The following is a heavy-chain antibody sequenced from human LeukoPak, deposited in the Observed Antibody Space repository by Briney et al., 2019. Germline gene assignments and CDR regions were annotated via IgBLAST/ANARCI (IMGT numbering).Heavy chain of an antibody. J-gene: IGHJ4*02. V-gene: IGHV1-18*01. CDR3: ARSIAWGMIVVVPYYFDY. CDR1: GYTFTSYG. D-gene: IGHD3-22*01. Sequence: ASVKVSCKASGYTFTSYGISWVRQAPGQGLEWMGWISAYNGNTNYAQKLQGRVTMTTDTYTSTAYMELRSLRSDDTAVYYCARSIAWGMIVVVPYYFDYWGQGTLVTVSS. CDR2: ISAYNGNT.